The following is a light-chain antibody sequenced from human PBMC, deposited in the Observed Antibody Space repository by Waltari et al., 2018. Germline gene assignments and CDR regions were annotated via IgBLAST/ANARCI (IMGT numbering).Light chain of an antibody. CDR2: EVT. Sequence: QSALTQPASVSGSPGQSITISCSGTSNDVGGYNLVSWYQQHPGKAPKLIIYEVTNRPSGVSNRFSGSKSGNTASLTITGLQAEDEADYYCCSYAGSSTFERVFGGGTKLTVL. CDR3: CSYAGSSTFERV. CDR1: SNDVGGYNL. J-gene: IGLJ2*01. V-gene: IGLV2-23*02.